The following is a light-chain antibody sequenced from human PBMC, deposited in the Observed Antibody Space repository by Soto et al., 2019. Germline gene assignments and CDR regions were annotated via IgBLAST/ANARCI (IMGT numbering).Light chain of an antibody. Sequence: EIVRTQSPSTLSGSPVERSTLSFIASHIVSSNLALYQQKPGQAPRLLIYCASSRATGIPDRFSGSGSGTDFTLTISRLEPEDFAVYYCQQYGSSPWTFGQGTKV. CDR2: CAS. CDR3: QQYGSSPWT. J-gene: IGKJ1*01. V-gene: IGKV3-20*01. CDR1: HIVSSN.